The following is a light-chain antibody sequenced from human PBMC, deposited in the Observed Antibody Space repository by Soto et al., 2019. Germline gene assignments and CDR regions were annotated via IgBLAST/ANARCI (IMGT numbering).Light chain of an antibody. CDR2: DTS. CDR1: TGAVTSGHY. CDR3: LLSYSGAGVV. J-gene: IGLJ2*01. V-gene: IGLV7-46*01. Sequence: QAVVTQEPSLTVSPGGTVTLTCGSSTGAVTSGHYPYWFQLKPGQVPRTLIYDTSNKHSWTPARFSGSLLGGKAALTLSGAQPEDEAEYYCLLSYSGAGVVFGGGTKLTVL.